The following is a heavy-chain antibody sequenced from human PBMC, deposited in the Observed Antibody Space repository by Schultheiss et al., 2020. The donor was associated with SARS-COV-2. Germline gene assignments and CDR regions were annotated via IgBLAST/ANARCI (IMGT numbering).Heavy chain of an antibody. J-gene: IGHJ2*01. CDR2: ISSDGTNK. V-gene: IGHV3-30*03. Sequence: GGSLRLSCAASGFTFSSYGMHWVRQAPGKGLEWVAVISSDGTNKYYADSVKGRFTVSRDNSKNTLYLQMNSLRAEDTAVYYCARGKPPYYWYFDLWGRGTLVTVSS. CDR1: GFTFSSYG. CDR3: ARGKPPYYWYFDL.